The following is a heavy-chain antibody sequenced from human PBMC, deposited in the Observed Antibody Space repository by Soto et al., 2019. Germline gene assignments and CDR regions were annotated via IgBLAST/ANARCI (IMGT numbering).Heavy chain of an antibody. CDR1: GGSISSYY. Sequence: SETLSLTCTVSGGSISSYYWSWIRQPPGKGLEWIGYIYYSGSTNYNPSLKSRVTISVDTSKNQFSLKLSSVTAADTAVYYCARWIQLAGNWFDPWGQGTLVNVSS. D-gene: IGHD5-18*01. J-gene: IGHJ5*02. CDR3: ARWIQLAGNWFDP. CDR2: IYYSGST. V-gene: IGHV4-59*08.